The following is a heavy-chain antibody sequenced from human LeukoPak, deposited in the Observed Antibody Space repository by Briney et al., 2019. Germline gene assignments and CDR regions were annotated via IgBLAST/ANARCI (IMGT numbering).Heavy chain of an antibody. Sequence: GGSLRLSCAASGFTFSSYAMSWVRQAPGKGLEWVSAISGSGGSTYYADSVKGRFTISRDNSKNALYLQMNSLRAEDTAVYYCAKDPGGYCSGGSCPGYWGQGTLVTVSS. D-gene: IGHD2-15*01. CDR2: ISGSGGST. CDR1: GFTFSSYA. V-gene: IGHV3-23*01. J-gene: IGHJ4*02. CDR3: AKDPGGYCSGGSCPGY.